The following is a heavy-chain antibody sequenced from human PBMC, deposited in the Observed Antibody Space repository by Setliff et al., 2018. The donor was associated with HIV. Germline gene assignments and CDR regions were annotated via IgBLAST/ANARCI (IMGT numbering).Heavy chain of an antibody. Sequence: GESLRLSCAASGFTFSSYGMHWARQAPGKGLEWVAVIWYDGSNKYYADSVKGRFTISRDNSKNTLYLQMNSLRAEDTAVYYCAKDGVAAAGTGGYYYMDVWGKGTTVTVSS. V-gene: IGHV3-33*06. D-gene: IGHD6-13*01. CDR1: GFTFSSYG. CDR3: AKDGVAAAGTGGYYYMDV. J-gene: IGHJ6*03. CDR2: IWYDGSNK.